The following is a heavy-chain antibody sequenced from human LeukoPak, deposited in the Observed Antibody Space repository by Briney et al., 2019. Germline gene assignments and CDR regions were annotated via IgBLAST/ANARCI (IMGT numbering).Heavy chain of an antibody. CDR3: ASGRPLGFDY. D-gene: IGHD1-26*01. V-gene: IGHV4-59*01. J-gene: IGHJ4*02. Sequence: RASETLSLTCTVSGDSISSYYWTWIRQPPGKGLEWIGYIYYSGTTNYNPSLKSRVTISVDTSKNQFSLKLSSVTAADTAVYYCASGRPLGFDYWGQGTLVTVSS. CDR2: IYYSGTT. CDR1: GDSISSYY.